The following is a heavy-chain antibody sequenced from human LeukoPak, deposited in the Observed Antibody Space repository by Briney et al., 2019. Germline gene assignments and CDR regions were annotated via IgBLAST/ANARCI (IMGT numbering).Heavy chain of an antibody. J-gene: IGHJ4*02. Sequence: GGSLRLSCAASGFTFSSYSMNWVRQAPGKGLEWVSSISSGSSYIYYADSVKGRFTISRDNAKNSLYLQMNSLRAEDTAVYYCARARFGWNDVLGIDYWGQGTLVTVSS. CDR1: GFTFSSYS. D-gene: IGHD1-1*01. CDR3: ARARFGWNDVLGIDY. V-gene: IGHV3-21*01. CDR2: ISSGSSYI.